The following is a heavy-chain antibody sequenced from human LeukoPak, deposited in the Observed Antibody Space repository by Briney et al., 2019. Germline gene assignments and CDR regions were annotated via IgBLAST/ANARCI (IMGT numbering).Heavy chain of an antibody. V-gene: IGHV4-4*09. CDR1: GGSISSYY. CDR2: IYTNGST. CDR3: ARQRSYDFWSGSDFDY. D-gene: IGHD3-3*01. J-gene: IGHJ4*02. Sequence: SETLSLTCTVSGGSISSYYWSWIRQPPGKGLEWIGYIYTNGSTNYNPSLKSRVTISVDTSKNQFSLKLSSVTTADTAVYYCARQRSYDFWSGSDFDYWGQGTLVTVSS.